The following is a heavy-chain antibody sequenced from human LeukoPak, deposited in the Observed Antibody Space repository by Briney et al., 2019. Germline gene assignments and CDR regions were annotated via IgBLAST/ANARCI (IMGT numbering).Heavy chain of an antibody. V-gene: IGHV1-8*01. D-gene: IGHD2-2*01. J-gene: IGHJ6*03. CDR1: GYTFTSYD. CDR2: MNPNSGNT. Sequence: GASVKVSCKASGYTFTSYDINWVRQATGQGLEWMGWMNPNSGNTGYAQTFQGRVTMTRNTSISTAYMELSSLRSEDTAVYYCASRQYCSSTSCEGDYYYYYMDVWGKGTTVTVSS. CDR3: ASRQYCSSTSCEGDYYYYYMDV.